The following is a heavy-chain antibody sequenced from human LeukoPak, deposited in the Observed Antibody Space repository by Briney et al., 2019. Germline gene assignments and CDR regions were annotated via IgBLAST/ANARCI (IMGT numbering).Heavy chain of an antibody. D-gene: IGHD3-10*01. CDR3: AKEVSGSGSYYGGNDY. J-gene: IGHJ4*02. V-gene: IGHV3-23*01. CDR1: GFTFSSYA. Sequence: GGSLRLSCAASGFTFSSYAMGWVRQAPGKGLEWLSAITGTGGVTYYADSVKGRFTTSRDSSKTTLYLQLNSLRAEDTAVYYCAKEVSGSGSYYGGNDYWGQGTLVIVSS. CDR2: ITGTGGVT.